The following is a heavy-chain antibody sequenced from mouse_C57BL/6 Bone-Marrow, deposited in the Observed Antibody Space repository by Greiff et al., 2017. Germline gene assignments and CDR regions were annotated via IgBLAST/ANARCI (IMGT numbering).Heavy chain of an antibody. V-gene: IGHV1-15*01. CDR2: IDPETGGT. CDR1: GYTFTDYE. CDR3: TRGGSSYPYYAMDY. Sequence: QVQLQQSGAELVRPGASVTLSCKASGYTFTDYEMHWVKQTPVHGLEWIGAIDPETGGTAYNQKFKGKAILTADKSSSTAYMELRSLTSEDSAVYYCTRGGSSYPYYAMDYWGQGTSGTVSS. D-gene: IGHD1-1*01. J-gene: IGHJ4*01.